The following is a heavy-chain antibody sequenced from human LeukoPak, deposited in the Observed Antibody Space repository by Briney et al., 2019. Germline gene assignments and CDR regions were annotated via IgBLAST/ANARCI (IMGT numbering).Heavy chain of an antibody. J-gene: IGHJ4*02. Sequence: GGSLRLSCVGSGFTVSKDYMSWVRQAPGKGLEWVSVIYIGGSTYYADSVKGRFTISRDNAKNSLFLQMNSLRVEDTAVYYCARDRGYSSFDYWGQGTLVTVSS. CDR3: ARDRGYSSFDY. CDR1: GFTVSKDY. V-gene: IGHV3-66*01. D-gene: IGHD4-23*01. CDR2: IYIGGST.